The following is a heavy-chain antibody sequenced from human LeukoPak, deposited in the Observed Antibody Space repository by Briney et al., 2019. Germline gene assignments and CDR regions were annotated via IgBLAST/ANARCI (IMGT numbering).Heavy chain of an antibody. CDR3: ARVPSPDDGDDY. CDR1: GGSFSGYY. Sequence: SETLSLTCAVYGGSFSGYYWSWIRQPPGKGLEWIGETNHSGSTNYNPSLKSRVTISVDTSRNQFSLKLSSVTAADTAVYYCARVPSPDDGDDYWGQGTLVTVSS. V-gene: IGHV4-34*01. J-gene: IGHJ4*02. CDR2: TNHSGST. D-gene: IGHD7-27*01.